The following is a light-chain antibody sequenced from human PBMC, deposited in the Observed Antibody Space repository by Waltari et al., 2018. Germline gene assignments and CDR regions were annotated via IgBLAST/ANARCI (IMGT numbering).Light chain of an antibody. CDR2: KAS. CDR3: QQYNSYSRT. J-gene: IGKJ1*01. Sequence: DIQMTQSPSSLSASVGDRVTITCRASQSISSWFAWFQQKPGKAPNLLFYKASSLGSGVPSRFSGSGSGTEFTLTISSLQPDDFATYYCQQYNSYSRTFGQGTKVEIK. V-gene: IGKV1-5*03. CDR1: QSISSW.